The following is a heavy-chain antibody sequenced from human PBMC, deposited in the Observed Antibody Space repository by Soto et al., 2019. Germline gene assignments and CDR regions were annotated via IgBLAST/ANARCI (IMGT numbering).Heavy chain of an antibody. V-gene: IGHV3-48*01. CDR3: ARYDCISTSCYGGSWFDP. Sequence: LRLSCAASGFTCCTYSRTWVRQPTGKGLEWASYISSSSSTIYYADSVKGRFTISRDNAKNSLYLQMNSLRAEDTAVYYCARYDCISTSCYGGSWFDPWGQGTLVTVSS. CDR1: GFTCCTYS. J-gene: IGHJ5*02. CDR2: ISSSSSTI. D-gene: IGHD2-2*01.